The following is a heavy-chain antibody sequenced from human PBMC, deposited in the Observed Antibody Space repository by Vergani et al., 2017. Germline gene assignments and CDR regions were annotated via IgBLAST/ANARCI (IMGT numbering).Heavy chain of an antibody. V-gene: IGHV1-3*01. CDR2: INAGNGNT. CDR3: ARRGAGYCSGGSCYSGYFQH. CDR1: GYTFTSYA. D-gene: IGHD2-15*01. J-gene: IGHJ1*01. Sequence: QVQLVQSGAEVKKPGASVKVSCKASGYTFTSYAMHWVRQAPGQRLEWMGWINAGNGNTKYSQKFQGRVTITRDTSASTAYMELSSLRSEDTAVDYCARRGAGYCSGGSCYSGYFQHWGQGTLVTVSS.